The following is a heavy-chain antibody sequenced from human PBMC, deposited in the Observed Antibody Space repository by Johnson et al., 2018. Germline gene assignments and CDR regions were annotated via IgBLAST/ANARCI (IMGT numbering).Heavy chain of an antibody. V-gene: IGHV3-48*01. CDR1: GFTFSTYS. D-gene: IGHD4-23*01. CDR2: IRSSSRTI. CDR3: ARALSNSGIYFDY. Sequence: VQLVQSGGGLVQPGGSLRLSCAASGFTFSTYSMNWVRQAPGKGLEWVSYIRSSSRTIYYADSVKGRFTISRDNAKNSLYLQMNSLRGEDTAVYYCARALSNSGIYFDYWGQGTLVTVSS. J-gene: IGHJ4*02.